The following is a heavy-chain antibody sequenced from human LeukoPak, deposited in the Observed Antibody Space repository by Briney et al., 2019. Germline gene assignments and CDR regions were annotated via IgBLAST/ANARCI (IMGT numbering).Heavy chain of an antibody. CDR1: GFSFSRYS. J-gene: IGHJ6*02. Sequence: GGSLRLSCAASGFSFSRYSMNWVRQAPGKGLEWVSSIISSGTYVYYADSVKGRFTISRDNAKNSLYLQMNSLRAEDTAVYYCARPYYDILTGSRDYYYYYGMDVWGQGTTVTVSS. CDR2: IISSGTYV. V-gene: IGHV3-21*01. CDR3: ARPYYDILTGSRDYYYYYGMDV. D-gene: IGHD3-9*01.